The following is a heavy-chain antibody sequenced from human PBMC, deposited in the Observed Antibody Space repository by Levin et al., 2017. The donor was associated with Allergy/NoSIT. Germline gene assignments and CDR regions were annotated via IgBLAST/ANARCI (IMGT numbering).Heavy chain of an antibody. CDR1: GGSFSGYY. CDR3: ARGRGVLGY. Sequence: SETLSLTCAVYGGSFSGYYWSWIRQPPGKGLEWIGEINHSGSTNYNPSLKSRVTISVDTSKNQFSLKLSSVTAADTAVYYCARGRGVLGYWGQGTLVTVSS. V-gene: IGHV4-34*01. D-gene: IGHD3-10*01. CDR2: INHSGST. J-gene: IGHJ4*02.